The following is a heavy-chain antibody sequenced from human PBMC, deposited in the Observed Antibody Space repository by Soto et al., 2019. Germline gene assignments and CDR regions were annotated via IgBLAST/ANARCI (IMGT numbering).Heavy chain of an antibody. CDR3: ALMGGGYRY. Sequence: QVQLVESGGGVVQPGRSLRLSCAASGFTFSSYGMHWVRQAPRKGLEWVAVIWYDGSNKYYADSVKGRFTISRDNSKNALDLQMNSRRAEDTAVYYCALMGGGYRYWGQGTLVTVSS. J-gene: IGHJ4*02. CDR2: IWYDGSNK. CDR1: GFTFSSYG. V-gene: IGHV3-33*01. D-gene: IGHD5-12*01.